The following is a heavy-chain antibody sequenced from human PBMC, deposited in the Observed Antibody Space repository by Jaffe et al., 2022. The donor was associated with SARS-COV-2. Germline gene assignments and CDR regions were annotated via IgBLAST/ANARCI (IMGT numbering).Heavy chain of an antibody. J-gene: IGHJ4*02. CDR2: ILRSSGKI. CDR1: GFAFSSHT. D-gene: IGHD3-10*01. V-gene: IGHV3-48*02. CDR3: AREGSLGDKLVRGEDF. Sequence: EVQLVESGGGFVQPGGSLRLSCAASGFAFSSHTMNWVRQAPGKGLEWVSCILRSSGKIYYADSVKGRFTISRDNARNSLYLQMNSLRDEDTGVYYCAREGSLGDKLVRGEDFWGQGTPVTVSS.